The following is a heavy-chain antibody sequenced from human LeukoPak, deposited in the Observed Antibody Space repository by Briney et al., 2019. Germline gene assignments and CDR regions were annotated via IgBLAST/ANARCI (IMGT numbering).Heavy chain of an antibody. J-gene: IGHJ4*02. CDR2: INGDVSTT. CDR3: ATGSGSYYDS. V-gene: IGHV3-74*01. Sequence: PVGSLRLSCEASTFTFSTYWMHWVRQAPGKGLVWVSYINGDVSTTNYADSLKGRLTISRDNAKNTLYLQMNSLRAEDTAVYYCATGSGSYYDSWGLGTLVTVSS. D-gene: IGHD3-10*01. CDR1: TFTFSTYW.